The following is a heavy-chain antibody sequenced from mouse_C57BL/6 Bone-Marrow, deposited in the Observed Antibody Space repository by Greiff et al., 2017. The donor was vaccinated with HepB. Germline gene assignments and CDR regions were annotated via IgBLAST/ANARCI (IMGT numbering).Heavy chain of an antibody. CDR3: VRHRYGSSEREFDV. CDR1: GFSFNTYA. CDR2: IRSKSNNYAT. J-gene: IGHJ1*03. D-gene: IGHD1-1*01. Sequence: DVMLVESGGGLVQPKGSLKLSCAASGFSFNTYAMNWVRQAPGKGLEWVARIRSKSNNYATYYADSVKDRFTISRDDSESMLYLQMNNLKTEDKGMDYWVRHRYGSSEREFDVWGTGTTVTVSS. V-gene: IGHV10-1*01.